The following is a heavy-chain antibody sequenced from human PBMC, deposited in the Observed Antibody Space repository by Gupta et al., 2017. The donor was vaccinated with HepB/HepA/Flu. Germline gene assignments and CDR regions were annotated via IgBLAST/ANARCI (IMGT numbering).Heavy chain of an antibody. D-gene: IGHD6-19*01. J-gene: IGHJ4*02. CDR2: IWYDGSKK. V-gene: IGHV3-33*01. CDR3: ASLGTTGGWYVGY. Sequence: QVQLVESGGGVVQPGRSLRLSCAASGFTFSSHGMHWVRQAPGKGLEWVAVIWYDGSKKYYADSVKGRFTISRDNSKNTLDLQMNSLRAEDTAVYYCASLGTTGGWYVGYWGQGTLVSVSS. CDR1: GFTFSSHG.